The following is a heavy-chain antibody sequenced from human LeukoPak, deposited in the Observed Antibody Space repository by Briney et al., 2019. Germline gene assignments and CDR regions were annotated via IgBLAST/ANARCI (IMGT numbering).Heavy chain of an antibody. D-gene: IGHD3-3*01. CDR2: INTNTGNP. Sequence: ASVKVSSKASGYTFTSYAMNWVRQAPGQGLEWMGWINTNTGNPTYAQGFTGRFVFSLDTSVSTAYLQISSLKAEDTAVYYCARMAYDFWSGYYFDYWGQGTLVTVSS. CDR1: GYTFTSYA. CDR3: ARMAYDFWSGYYFDY. J-gene: IGHJ4*02. V-gene: IGHV7-4-1*02.